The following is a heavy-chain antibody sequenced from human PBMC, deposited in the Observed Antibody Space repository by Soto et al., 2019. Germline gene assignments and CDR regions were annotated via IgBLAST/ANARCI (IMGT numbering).Heavy chain of an antibody. CDR2: ISYDGSNE. Sequence: QVQLVESGGGVVQPGRSLRLSCAASGFMFSSYAMNWVRQAPGKGLEWVAVISYDGSNEYYADSVKGRFTISRDNSKNTLYLQMYSLRPEDTAVYYCARGAPVDYWGQGTLVTVSS. CDR3: ARGAPVDY. J-gene: IGHJ4*02. CDR1: GFMFSSYA. V-gene: IGHV3-30-3*01.